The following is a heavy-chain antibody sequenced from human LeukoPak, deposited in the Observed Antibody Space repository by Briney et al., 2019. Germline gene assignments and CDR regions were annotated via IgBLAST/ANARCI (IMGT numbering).Heavy chain of an antibody. V-gene: IGHV4-31*03. D-gene: IGHD2-15*01. J-gene: IGHJ3*02. Sequence: SQTLSLTCTVSGGSISNGGYYWSWIRQHPGKGLEWIGYIYYSGSTFYNPSLKSRVTIAVNTSKNQFSLKLSSVTAADTAVYYCARDCGGSCYSLTAFDIWGQGTVVTVSS. CDR2: IYYSGST. CDR3: ARDCGGSCYSLTAFDI. CDR1: GGSISNGGYY.